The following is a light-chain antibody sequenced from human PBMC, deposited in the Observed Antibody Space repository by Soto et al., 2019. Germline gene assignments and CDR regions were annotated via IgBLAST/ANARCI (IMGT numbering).Light chain of an antibody. J-gene: IGLJ1*01. CDR3: QSYDSSLSGYV. CDR1: SSNFGAGYD. Sequence: QSALTQPPSGSGAPGQRGTISCTGSSSNFGAGYDVHWYQQLPGTAPKVLIYGNSNRPSGVPDRFSGSKSGTSASLAITGLQAEDEADYYCQSYDSSLSGYVFGTGTKSPS. CDR2: GNS. V-gene: IGLV1-40*01.